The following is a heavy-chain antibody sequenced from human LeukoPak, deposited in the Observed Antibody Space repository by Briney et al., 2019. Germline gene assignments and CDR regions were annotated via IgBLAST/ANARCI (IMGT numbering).Heavy chain of an antibody. D-gene: IGHD3-22*01. CDR2: ISYDGSNK. V-gene: IGHV3-30*04. CDR3: ARDLDDSSGYYYDY. CDR1: GFTFSSYA. Sequence: GGSLRLSCAASGFTFSSYAMHWVRQAPGKGLEWVAVISYDGSNKYYADSVKGRFTISRDNYKNTLYLQMNSLRAEDTAVYYCARDLDDSSGYYYDYWGQGTLVTVSS. J-gene: IGHJ4*02.